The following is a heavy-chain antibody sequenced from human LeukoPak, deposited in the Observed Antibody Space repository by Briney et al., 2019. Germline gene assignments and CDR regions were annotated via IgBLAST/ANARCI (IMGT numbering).Heavy chain of an antibody. J-gene: IGHJ4*02. Sequence: SETPSLTCTVSGGSISSSNYYWGWIRQPPGKGLEWIGSIYYSGSTYYNPSLKSRVTISVDTSKNQFSLKLSSVTAADTAVYYCARRGINYNYFDYWGQGSLVTVSS. CDR2: IYYSGST. CDR3: ARRGINYNYFDY. CDR1: GGSISSSNYY. V-gene: IGHV4-39*01. D-gene: IGHD5-24*01.